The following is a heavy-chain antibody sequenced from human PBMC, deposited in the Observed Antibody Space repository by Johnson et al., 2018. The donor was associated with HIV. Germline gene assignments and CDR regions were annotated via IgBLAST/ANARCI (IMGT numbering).Heavy chain of an antibody. J-gene: IGHJ3*02. V-gene: IGHV3-9*01. D-gene: IGHD6-13*01. CDR3: ARSWGIADI. CDR2: IGWNSDGSST. CDR1: GFTFDDYA. Sequence: VQLVESGGGLVQPDKSLRLSCAASGFTFDDYAMHWVRQPPGKGLEWVSRIGWNSDGSSTHYADSVKGRFTISRDNAKNTLYLQMNSLRAEDTAVYYCARSWGIADIWGQGTMVTVSS.